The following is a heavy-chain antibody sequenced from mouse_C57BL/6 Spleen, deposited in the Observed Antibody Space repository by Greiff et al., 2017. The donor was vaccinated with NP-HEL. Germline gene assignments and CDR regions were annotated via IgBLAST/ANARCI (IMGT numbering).Heavy chain of an antibody. D-gene: IGHD1-1*01. J-gene: IGHJ2*01. V-gene: IGHV1-69*01. Sequence: VQLQQPGAELVMPGASVKLSCKASGYTFTSYWMHWVKQRPGQGLEWIGEIDPSDSYTNYNQKFKGKSTLTVDKSSSTAYMQLSSLTSEDSAVYYCARWATVVATGGYYFDYWGQGTTLTVSS. CDR1: GYTFTSYW. CDR3: ARWATVVATGGYYFDY. CDR2: IDPSDSYT.